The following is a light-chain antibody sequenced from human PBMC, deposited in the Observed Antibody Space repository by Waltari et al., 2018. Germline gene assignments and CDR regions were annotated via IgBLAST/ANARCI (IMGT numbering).Light chain of an antibody. V-gene: IGLV1-40*01. CDR1: TSNIGAGFD. Sequence: QSVLTQPPSVSGAPGQRVAISCTGTTSNIGAGFDVHWYRQDPGTAPKLLLYRNNHRPSGVPDRFSGSKSGTSASLAITALQAADESDYYCQSYDTGLSAYVFGTGTKVIVL. J-gene: IGLJ1*01. CDR2: RNN. CDR3: QSYDTGLSAYV.